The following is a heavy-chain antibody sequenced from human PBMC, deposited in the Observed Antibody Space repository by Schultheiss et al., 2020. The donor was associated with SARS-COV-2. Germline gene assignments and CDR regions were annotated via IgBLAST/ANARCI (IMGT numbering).Heavy chain of an antibody. Sequence: SETLSLTCAVYGGSFSGYYWSWIRQPPGEGLEWIGEINHSGSTNYNPSLKSRVTISVDTSKNQFSLKLSSVTAADTAVYYCARGGIAARPEDYWGQGTLVTVSS. J-gene: IGHJ4*02. CDR1: GGSFSGYY. CDR3: ARGGIAARPEDY. V-gene: IGHV4-34*01. CDR2: INHSGST. D-gene: IGHD6-6*01.